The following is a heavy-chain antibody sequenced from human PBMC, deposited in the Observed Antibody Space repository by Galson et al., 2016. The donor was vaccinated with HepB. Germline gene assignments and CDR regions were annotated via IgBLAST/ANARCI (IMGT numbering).Heavy chain of an antibody. CDR2: ISYDGSNK. CDR3: AKDHGYFGSGSHHY. CDR1: GFIFNSYG. D-gene: IGHD3-10*01. Sequence: SLRLSCAASGFIFNSYGMHWVRQAPGKGLEWVAVISYDGSNKYYADSVKGRFTISRDNPKNTLYLQMNSLRAEDTALYYCAKDHGYFGSGSHHYWGQGTLVTVSS. V-gene: IGHV3-30*18. J-gene: IGHJ4*02.